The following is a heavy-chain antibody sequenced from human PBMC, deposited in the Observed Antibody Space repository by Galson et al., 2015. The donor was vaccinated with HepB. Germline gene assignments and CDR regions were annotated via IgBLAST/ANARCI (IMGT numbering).Heavy chain of an antibody. CDR3: ARAPRPGRMTTVTTGDQYNWFDP. CDR1: GGTFSSYA. D-gene: IGHD4-17*01. Sequence: SVKVSCKASGGTFSSYAISWVRQAPGQGLEWMGGIIPIFGTANYAQKFQGRVTITADESTSTAYMELSSLRSEDTAVYYCARAPRPGRMTTVTTGDQYNWFDPWGQGTLVTVSS. CDR2: IIPIFGTA. J-gene: IGHJ5*02. V-gene: IGHV1-69*13.